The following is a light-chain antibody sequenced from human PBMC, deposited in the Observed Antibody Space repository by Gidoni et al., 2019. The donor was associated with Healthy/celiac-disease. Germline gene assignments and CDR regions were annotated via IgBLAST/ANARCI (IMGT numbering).Light chain of an antibody. Sequence: SYVLTQPPPLSVSPGKTARITCGGNNIGSKSVHWYQQKAGQAPVLVIYDDSERPAGIPERFSGSNAGNTATLTISRVEAGDEADYYWQVWDSSMVFGGGTKLTVL. CDR1: NIGSKS. V-gene: IGLV3-21*04. CDR2: DDS. J-gene: IGLJ3*02. CDR3: QVWDSSMV.